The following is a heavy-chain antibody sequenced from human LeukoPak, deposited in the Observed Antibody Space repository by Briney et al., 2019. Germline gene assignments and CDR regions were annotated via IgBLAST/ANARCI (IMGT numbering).Heavy chain of an antibody. CDR3: ARENSSGGSCYDY. V-gene: IGHV1-46*01. Sequence: ASVKVSCKXSGYTFTSYYMHWVRQAPGQGLEWMGIINPSGGSTSYAQKFQGRVTMTRDTSTSTVYMELSSLRSEDTAVYYRARENSSGGSCYDYWGQGTLVTVSS. D-gene: IGHD2-15*01. CDR1: GYTFTSYY. J-gene: IGHJ4*02. CDR2: INPSGGST.